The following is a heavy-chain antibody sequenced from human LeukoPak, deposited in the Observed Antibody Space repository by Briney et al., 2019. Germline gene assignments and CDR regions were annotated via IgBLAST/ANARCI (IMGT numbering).Heavy chain of an antibody. CDR1: XGXXSXXX. V-gene: IGHV4-59*08. CDR2: XXYXGST. CDR3: ARHGPPYSSSFIDY. J-gene: IGHJ4*02. D-gene: IGHD6-6*01. Sequence: SETLXLTCTVSXGXXSXXXXXXXXXXPGXXXXXIXXXXYXGSTNYNXSLKSRVTISVDTSKNQFSLKLSSVTAADTAVXYXARHGPPYSSSFIDYWGQGTLVTVSS.